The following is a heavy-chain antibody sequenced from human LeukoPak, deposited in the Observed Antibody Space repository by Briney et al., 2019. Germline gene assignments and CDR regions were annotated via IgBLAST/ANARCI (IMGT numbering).Heavy chain of an antibody. D-gene: IGHD4-17*01. J-gene: IGHJ4*02. CDR3: ASDLSPSFATVTTLVFDY. CDR1: GGSISSYY. CDR2: IYTSGST. V-gene: IGHV4-4*07. Sequence: SETLSLTCTVSGGSISSYYWSWIRQPAGKGLEWIGRIYTSGSTNYDPSLKSRVTMSVDTSKNQFSLKLSSVTAADTAVYYCASDLSPSFATVTTLVFDYWGQGTLVTVSS.